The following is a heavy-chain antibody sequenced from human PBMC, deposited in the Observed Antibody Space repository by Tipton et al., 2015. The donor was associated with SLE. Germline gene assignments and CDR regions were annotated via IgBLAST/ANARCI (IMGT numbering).Heavy chain of an antibody. D-gene: IGHD3-9*01. CDR2: VSRQSGSI. J-gene: IGHJ4*02. Sequence: SLRLSCAAPGFTLDDSAMHWVRQAPGKGLEWVAGVSRQSGSISYGESVKGRFTISRDNAQNIVYLQMRSLTRDDTALYFCVKSRDYYDILTGFFDQWGQGALVTVSS. CDR3: VKSRDYYDILTGFFDQ. CDR1: GFTLDDSA. V-gene: IGHV3-9*01.